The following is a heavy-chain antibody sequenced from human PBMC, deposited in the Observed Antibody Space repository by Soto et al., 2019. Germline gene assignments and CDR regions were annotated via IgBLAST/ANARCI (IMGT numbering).Heavy chain of an antibody. CDR2: ISGDGKST. D-gene: IGHD3-9*01. CDR1: GFTFNAHA. Sequence: EVEVLESGGGLQQPGGSLRLSCVASGFTFNAHAMTWVRQGPGVGLEWTSSISGDGKSTYYAGSVKGSFTVSRDNSKNTLTLEMNSLRVEDTATYYCVKDWTGNKCPCLDVWGQGTTVTVSS. V-gene: IGHV3-23*01. J-gene: IGHJ6*02. CDR3: VKDWTGNKCPCLDV.